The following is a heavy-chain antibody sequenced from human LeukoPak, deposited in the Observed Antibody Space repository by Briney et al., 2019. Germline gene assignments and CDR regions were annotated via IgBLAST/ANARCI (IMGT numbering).Heavy chain of an antibody. V-gene: IGHV3-23*01. J-gene: IGHJ4*02. CDR3: AKGLIGFGEFDSYYFDY. D-gene: IGHD3-10*01. Sequence: GGSLRLSCAASGFTFSSYAMSWVRQAPGKGLEWVSAISGSGGSTYYADSVKGRFTISRDNSKNTLYLQMNSLRAEDTAVYYCAKGLIGFGEFDSYYFDYWGQGTLVTVPS. CDR2: ISGSGGST. CDR1: GFTFSSYA.